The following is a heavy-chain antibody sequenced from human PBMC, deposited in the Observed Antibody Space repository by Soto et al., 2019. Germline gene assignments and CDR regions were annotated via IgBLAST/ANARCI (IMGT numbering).Heavy chain of an antibody. V-gene: IGHV1-69*01. Sequence: QVQLVQSGAEVKKPGSSVKVSCKASGGTFSSYAISWVRQAPGQGLEWMGGIIPIFGTANYAQKFQGRVTMTADESTSTAYMALSSLRSEHTAVYYCARRSDYYPRFNNWFDPWGQGTLVTGSS. J-gene: IGHJ5*02. D-gene: IGHD3-22*01. CDR2: IIPIFGTA. CDR3: ARRSDYYPRFNNWFDP. CDR1: GGTFSSYA.